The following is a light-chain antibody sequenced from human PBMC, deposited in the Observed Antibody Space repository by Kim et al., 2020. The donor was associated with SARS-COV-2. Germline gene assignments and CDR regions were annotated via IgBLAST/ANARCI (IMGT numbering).Light chain of an antibody. CDR2: GAS. V-gene: IGKV3-20*01. CDR1: PSDSNRF. Sequence: LGPGEGATLSCKASPSDSNRFLAGQQQKPGQAPRLLIYGASSRATGIPDRFSGSGSGTDFTLNISRLEPEDFAVYYCQQYGSSPYTFGQGTKLEI. J-gene: IGKJ2*01. CDR3: QQYGSSPYT.